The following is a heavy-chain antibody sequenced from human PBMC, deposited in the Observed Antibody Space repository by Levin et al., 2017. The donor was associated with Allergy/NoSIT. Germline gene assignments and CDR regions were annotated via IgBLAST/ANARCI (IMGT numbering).Heavy chain of an antibody. CDR2: IWYDGSNK. J-gene: IGHJ3*02. V-gene: IGHV3-33*01. CDR3: ARVQDRYCSGGSCYSGFGAFDI. D-gene: IGHD2-15*01. Sequence: PGGSLRLSCAASGFTFSSYGMHWVRQAPGKGLEWVAVIWYDGSNKYYADSVKGRFTISRDNSKNTLYLQMNSLRAEDTAVYYCARVQDRYCSGGSCYSGFGAFDIWGQGTMVTVSS. CDR1: GFTFSSYG.